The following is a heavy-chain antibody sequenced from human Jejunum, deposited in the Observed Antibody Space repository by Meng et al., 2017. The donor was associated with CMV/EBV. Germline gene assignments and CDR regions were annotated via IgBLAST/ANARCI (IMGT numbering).Heavy chain of an antibody. D-gene: IGHD5-12*01. CDR3: ARDPSGLKEIDY. J-gene: IGHJ4*02. V-gene: IGHV3-21*01. CDR2: ISSSSSFI. Sequence: AGAGFSFSSYSMNWVRQPPGKGLEWVSTISSSSSFISYADSVKGRFTISRDNAKQSLFLQMNSLRVEDTALYYCARDPSGLKEIDYWGQGTLVTVSS. CDR1: GFSFSSYS.